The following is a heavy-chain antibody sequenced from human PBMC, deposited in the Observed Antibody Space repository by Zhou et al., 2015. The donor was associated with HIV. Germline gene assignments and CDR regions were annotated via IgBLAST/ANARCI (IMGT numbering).Heavy chain of an antibody. CDR3: ARGAAYSSGWYFSRGSPAYYFDY. CDR1: GYTFTSYA. D-gene: IGHD6-19*01. Sequence: QVQLVQSGSELKKPGASVKVSCKASGYTFTSYAMNWVRQAPGQGLEWMGWINTNTGNPTYAQGFTGRFVFSLDTSVSTAYLQISSLKAEDTAVYYCARGAAYSSGWYFSRGSPAYYFDYWGQGTLVTVSS. J-gene: IGHJ4*02. CDR2: INTNTGNP. V-gene: IGHV7-4-1*02.